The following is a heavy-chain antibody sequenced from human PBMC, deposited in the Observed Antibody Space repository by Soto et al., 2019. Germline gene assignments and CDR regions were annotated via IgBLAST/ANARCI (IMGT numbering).Heavy chain of an antibody. J-gene: IGHJ4*02. CDR3: ARDPSWGRGYYDSSGYYEY. D-gene: IGHD3-22*01. CDR1: GFTFSSYW. V-gene: IGHV3-74*01. CDR2: INSDGSST. Sequence: GGSLRLSCAASGFTFSSYWMHWVRQAPGKGLVWVSRINSDGSSTSYADSVKGRFTISRDNAKNTLYLQMNSLRAEDTAVYYCARDPSWGRGYYDSSGYYEYWGQGTLVTVSS.